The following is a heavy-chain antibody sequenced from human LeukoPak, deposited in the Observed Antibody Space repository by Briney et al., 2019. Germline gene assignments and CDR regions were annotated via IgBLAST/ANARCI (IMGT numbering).Heavy chain of an antibody. Sequence: SETLSLTCTVSGGSISSSSYYWGWIRQPPGKGLEWIGSIYYSGSTYYNPSLKSRVTISVDTSKNQFSLKLSSVTAADTAVYYCASYSGYDLYYYYMDVWGKGTTVTVSS. V-gene: IGHV4-39*07. CDR2: IYYSGST. CDR3: ASYSGYDLYYYYMDV. J-gene: IGHJ6*03. CDR1: GGSISSSSYY. D-gene: IGHD5-12*01.